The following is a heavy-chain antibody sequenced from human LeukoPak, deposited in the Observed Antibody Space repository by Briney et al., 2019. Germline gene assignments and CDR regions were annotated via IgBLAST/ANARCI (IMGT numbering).Heavy chain of an antibody. V-gene: IGHV3-23*01. D-gene: IGHD2-21*02. J-gene: IGHJ4*02. CDR1: GFTFSSYA. CDR3: AKDSECGGNYNY. CDR2: ISGSGGST. Sequence: QPGGSLRLSCAASGFTFSSYAMSWVRQAPGKGLEWVSAISGSGGSTYYADSVKGRFTISRDNSKNTLYLQMTSLRAEDTAVYYCAKDSECGGNYNYWGQGTLVTVSS.